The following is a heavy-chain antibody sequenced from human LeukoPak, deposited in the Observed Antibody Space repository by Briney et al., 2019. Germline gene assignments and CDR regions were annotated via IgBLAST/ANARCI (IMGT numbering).Heavy chain of an antibody. V-gene: IGHV4-38-2*02. CDR1: GYSISSGYY. Sequence: PSETLSLTCTVSGYSISSGYYWGWIRQPPGKGLGWIGSSYHSGSTYYNPSLKSRVTISVDTSKNQLSLKLSSVTAADTAVYYCARDWEWRRLGYCSGGSCSRRAGFDYWGQGTLVTVSS. CDR2: SYHSGST. J-gene: IGHJ4*02. CDR3: ARDWEWRRLGYCSGGSCSRRAGFDY. D-gene: IGHD2-15*01.